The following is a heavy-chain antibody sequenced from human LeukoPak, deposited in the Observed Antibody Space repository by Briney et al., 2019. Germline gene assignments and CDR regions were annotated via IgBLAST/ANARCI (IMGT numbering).Heavy chain of an antibody. CDR1: GYTFTGYY. D-gene: IGHD3-22*01. CDR2: INPNSGGT. CDR3: ARAWVVVVNTFDY. Sequence: GASVKVSCKASGYTFTGYYMHWVRQAPGQGLEWMGWINPNSGGTNYAQKFQGRVTMTRDTSISTAYMELSRLRSDDTAVYYCARAWVVVVNTFDYWGQGTLVTVSS. V-gene: IGHV1-2*02. J-gene: IGHJ4*02.